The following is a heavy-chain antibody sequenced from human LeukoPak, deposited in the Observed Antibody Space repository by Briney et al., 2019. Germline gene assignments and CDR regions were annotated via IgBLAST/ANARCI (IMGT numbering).Heavy chain of an antibody. CDR1: GGSISSSSYY. V-gene: IGHV4-39*01. J-gene: IGHJ4*02. CDR2: IYYSGST. Sequence: KPSETLSLTCTVSGGSISSSSYYWGWIRQPPGKGLEWIGSIYYSGSTYYNPSLKSRVTISVDTSKNQFSLKLSSVTAADTAVYYCARRVSWGGSTSFDYWGQGTLVTVSS. CDR3: ARRVSWGGSTSFDY. D-gene: IGHD2-2*01.